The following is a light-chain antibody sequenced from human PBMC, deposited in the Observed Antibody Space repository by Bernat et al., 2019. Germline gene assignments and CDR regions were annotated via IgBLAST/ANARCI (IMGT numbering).Light chain of an antibody. CDR1: SSDVGSYNL. V-gene: IGLV2-23*02. Sequence: QSALTQPASVSGSPGQSITIPCTGTSSDVGSYNLVSWYQQHPGKAPKLMIYEVSKRPPGVSNRFSGSRCGNTASLTISGLQAEDEADYYYCSSGRSGTWVFGGGTKLTVL. CDR2: EVS. J-gene: IGLJ3*02. CDR3: CSSGRSGTWV.